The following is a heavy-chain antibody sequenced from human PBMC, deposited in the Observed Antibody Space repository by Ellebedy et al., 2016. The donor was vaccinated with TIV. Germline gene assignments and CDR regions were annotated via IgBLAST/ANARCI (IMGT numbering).Heavy chain of an antibody. V-gene: IGHV4-59*01. CDR2: IFYSGNT. J-gene: IGHJ4*02. CDR1: SGSSSAYY. CDR3: AREGGGYRFDF. Sequence: MPGGSLRLSCTISSGSSSAYYWSWIRQPPGKGLEWIGYIFYSGNTKYNPSLKSRVIISVDTSNNQVSLKLSSVTAADTAVYYCAREGGGYRFDFWGQGTLVTVSS. D-gene: IGHD1-1*01.